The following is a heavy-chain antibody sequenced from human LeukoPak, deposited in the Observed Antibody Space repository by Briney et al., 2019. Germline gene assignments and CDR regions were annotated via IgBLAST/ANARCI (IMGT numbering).Heavy chain of an antibody. D-gene: IGHD2-21*01. CDR2: IRFDGTNK. J-gene: IGHJ3*02. CDR3: AEKEVIGGGFGYFDI. CDR1: GLTFTSYC. Sequence: GRSLRLSCAPSGLTFTSYCMHCVRQPQSKGLEWVAFIRFDGTNKYYADSVKGRFTTCTNKSKHPPYLQMNRLKAEETAVYYYAEKEVIGGGFGYFDIWGQGTMVTVSS. V-gene: IGHV3-30*02.